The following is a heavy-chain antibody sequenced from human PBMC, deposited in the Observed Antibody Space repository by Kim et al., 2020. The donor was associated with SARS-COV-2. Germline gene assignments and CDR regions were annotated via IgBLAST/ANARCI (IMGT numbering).Heavy chain of an antibody. CDR3: ARSFYVRSGSYITFTFDY. J-gene: IGHJ4*02. CDR2: IIPIFGTA. D-gene: IGHD1-26*01. CDR1: GGTFSSYA. V-gene: IGHV1-69*06. Sequence: SVKVSCKASGGTFSSYAISWVRQAPGQGLEWMGGIIPIFGTANYAQKFQGRVTITADKSTSTAYMELSSLRSEDTAVYYCARSFYVRSGSYITFTFDYWGQGTLVTVSS.